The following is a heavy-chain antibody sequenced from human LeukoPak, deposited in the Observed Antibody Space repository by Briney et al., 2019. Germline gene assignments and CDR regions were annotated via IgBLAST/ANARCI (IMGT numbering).Heavy chain of an antibody. CDR1: GFTFSSYG. CDR3: AKILTGYGFPFDY. D-gene: IGHD5-18*01. V-gene: IGHV3-33*06. J-gene: IGHJ4*02. Sequence: GGSLRLSCAASGFTFSSYGMHWVRQGPGKGLEWVAVIWVDGGNKYYADSVKGRFTISRDNSKNTLYLQMNSLRAEDTAVYYCAKILTGYGFPFDYWGQGTLVTVSS. CDR2: IWVDGGNK.